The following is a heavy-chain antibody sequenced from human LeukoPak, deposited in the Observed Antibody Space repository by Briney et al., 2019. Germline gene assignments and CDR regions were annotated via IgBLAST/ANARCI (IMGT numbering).Heavy chain of an antibody. V-gene: IGHV3-74*01. Sequence: PGGSLRLSCAVSGFTFSSYWMHWVRQAPGKGLVWVSLINNDGSTTAYADSVKGRFTISRDNTKNTLYLQMNSLRAEDTAVYYCARTYSSFDYWGQGTLVTVSS. D-gene: IGHD6-19*01. CDR2: INNDGSTT. CDR3: ARTYSSFDY. J-gene: IGHJ4*02. CDR1: GFTFSSYW.